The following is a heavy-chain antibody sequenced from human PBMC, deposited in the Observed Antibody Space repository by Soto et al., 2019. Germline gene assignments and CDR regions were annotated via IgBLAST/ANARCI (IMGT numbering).Heavy chain of an antibody. J-gene: IGHJ4*02. V-gene: IGHV1-69*13. CDR3: AREKGRIAVAGYYPFDY. CDR2: IIPIFGTA. CDR1: VRTFSSYA. D-gene: IGHD6-19*01. Sequence: SVKVSCKASVRTFSSYAISCVRQAPGQVLEWMGGIIPIFGTANYAQKFQGRVTITADESTSTAYMELSSLRSEDTAVYYCAREKGRIAVAGYYPFDYWGQGSLVTVSS.